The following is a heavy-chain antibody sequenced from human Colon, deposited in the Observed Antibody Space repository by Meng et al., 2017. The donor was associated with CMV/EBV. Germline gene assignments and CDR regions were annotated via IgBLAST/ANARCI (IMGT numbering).Heavy chain of an antibody. V-gene: IGHV3-72*01. D-gene: IGHD2-21*01. CDR2: IRNKANSYTT. Sequence: CAAYGFTFTDQYMDWVRLAPGKGLEWVGRIRNKANSYTTEYAASVKGRFTISRDDSKSSVYLQMNSLKTEDTALYYCARMWRGRWFAPWGQGTLVTVSS. J-gene: IGHJ5*02. CDR3: ARMWRGRWFAP. CDR1: GFTFTDQY.